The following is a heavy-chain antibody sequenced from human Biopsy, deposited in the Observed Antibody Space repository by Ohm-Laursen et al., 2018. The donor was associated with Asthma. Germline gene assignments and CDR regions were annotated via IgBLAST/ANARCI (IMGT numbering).Heavy chain of an antibody. V-gene: IGHV3-53*01. CDR2: IYSGGGT. CDR3: ARAYGGSFFSGSFDI. D-gene: IGHD4-23*01. J-gene: IGHJ3*02. CDR1: GFSISSYA. Sequence: SLRLSCAASGFSISSYAMSWVRQPPGKGLEWVSVIYSGGGTYYADSVQGRVTISRDNSKNTLSLQMNSLRAEDTAVYYCARAYGGSFFSGSFDIWGQGTMVTVSS.